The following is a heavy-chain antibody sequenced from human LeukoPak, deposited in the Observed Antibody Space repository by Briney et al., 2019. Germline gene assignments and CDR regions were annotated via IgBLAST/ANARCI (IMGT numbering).Heavy chain of an antibody. D-gene: IGHD2-15*01. CDR3: ASSYCSGGSCYSGDAFDI. CDR1: GYSISGGYY. J-gene: IGHJ3*02. V-gene: IGHV4-38-2*01. Sequence: SETLSLTCAVSGYSISGGYYWGWIRQPPGKGLEWIGSIYHSGSTYYNPSLKSRVTISVDTSKNQFCLKLSSVTAADTAVYYCASSYCSGGSCYSGDAFDIWGQGTMVTVSS. CDR2: IYHSGST.